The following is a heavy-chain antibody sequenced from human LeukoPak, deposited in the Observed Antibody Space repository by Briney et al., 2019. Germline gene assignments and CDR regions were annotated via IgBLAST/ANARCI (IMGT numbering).Heavy chain of an antibody. CDR2: IYYSGST. Sequence: PSETLSLTCTVSGESISGFYWNWIRQPPGKGLEWLGYIYYSGSTNYNPSLKSRVTISVDTSKNQFSLKLSSVTAADTAVYYCARGADGSSWYDSFDYWGQGTLVTVSS. D-gene: IGHD6-13*01. V-gene: IGHV4-59*12. CDR1: GESISGFY. J-gene: IGHJ4*02. CDR3: ARGADGSSWYDSFDY.